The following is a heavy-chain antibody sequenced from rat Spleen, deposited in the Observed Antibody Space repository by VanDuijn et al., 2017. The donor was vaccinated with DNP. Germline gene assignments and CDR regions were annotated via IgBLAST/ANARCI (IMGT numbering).Heavy chain of an antibody. Sequence: EVQLVESGGGLVQPGRSLKLSCAASGFTFSNYGMAWVRQAPTKGLEWVASISTGGGNIFYRDSVKGRFTISRDNAKNIQHLQMDSLRSEDTATYYCTTFEGRDAWGQGTSVTVSS. D-gene: IGHD1-11*01. CDR1: GFTFSNYG. CDR3: TTFEGRDA. J-gene: IGHJ4*01. V-gene: IGHV5S13*01. CDR2: ISTGGGNI.